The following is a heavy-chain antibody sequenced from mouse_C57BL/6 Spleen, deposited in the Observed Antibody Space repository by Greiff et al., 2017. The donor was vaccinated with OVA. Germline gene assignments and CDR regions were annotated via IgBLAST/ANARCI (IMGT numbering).Heavy chain of an antibody. Sequence: QVQLQQSGAELARPGASVKLSCKASGYTFTSYGISWVKQRTGQGLEWIGEIYPRSGNTYYNEKFKGKATLTADKSSSTAYMELRSLTSEDSAVYFCARGEVITTVRFDYWGQGTTLTVSS. J-gene: IGHJ2*01. CDR3: ARGEVITTVRFDY. CDR1: GYTFTSYG. V-gene: IGHV1-81*01. D-gene: IGHD1-1*01. CDR2: IYPRSGNT.